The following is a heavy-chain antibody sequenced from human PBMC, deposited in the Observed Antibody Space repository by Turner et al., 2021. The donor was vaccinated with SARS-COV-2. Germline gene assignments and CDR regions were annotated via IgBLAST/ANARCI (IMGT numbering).Heavy chain of an antibody. J-gene: IGHJ4*02. CDR1: GFTFSRYE. CDR3: ARGTVAAAGIAFDY. D-gene: IGHD6-13*01. CDR2: IRRRGSTI. V-gene: IGHV3-48*03. Sequence: EVQLVESGGGLVQAGGSRSLSCAASGFTFSRYEMNWVRQAPWKGLEWVSYIRRRGSTIYYGDSVKGRFTISRDNAKNSLYLQMNSLRAEDMGVYYCARGTVAAAGIAFDYWGQGTLVTVSS.